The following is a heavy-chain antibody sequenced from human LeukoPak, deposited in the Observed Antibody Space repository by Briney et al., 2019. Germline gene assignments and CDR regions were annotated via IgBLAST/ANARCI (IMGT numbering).Heavy chain of an antibody. V-gene: IGHV5-51*01. Sequence: GESLKISCKGSGYSFTSYWIGWVRQMPGKGLEWMGIIYPGDSDTRYSPSFQGQVTISADKSISTAYLQWSGLKASDTAMYYCARPYSSGWYDFDYWGQGTLVTVSS. CDR2: IYPGDSDT. CDR1: GYSFTSYW. D-gene: IGHD6-19*01. CDR3: ARPYSSGWYDFDY. J-gene: IGHJ4*02.